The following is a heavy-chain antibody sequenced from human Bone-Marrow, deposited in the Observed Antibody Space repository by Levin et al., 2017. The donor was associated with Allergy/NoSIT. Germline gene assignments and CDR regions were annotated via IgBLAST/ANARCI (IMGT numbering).Heavy chain of an antibody. CDR3: ARGIYYGSGRSYYFQD. J-gene: IGHJ4*02. D-gene: IGHD3-10*01. CDR2: IYPGDSDT. CDR1: GYSFTSFW. Sequence: GGSLRLSCKAFGYSFTSFWIGWVRQMSGKGLEWMGIIYPGDSDTKYSPSFQGQVTISADKSISTAYLQWSSLKASDTAMYYCARGIYYGSGRSYYFQDWGQGTLVTVSS. V-gene: IGHV5-51*01.